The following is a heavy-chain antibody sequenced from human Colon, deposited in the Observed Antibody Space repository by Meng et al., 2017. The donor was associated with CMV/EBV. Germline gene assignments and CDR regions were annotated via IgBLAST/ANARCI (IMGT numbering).Heavy chain of an antibody. Sequence: GESLKISCVVSGISVSGNYMTWVRQAPGKGLEWLSVIYSTGRTFYEDSAKGRFTISRDTSQNTVYLQMDTLRVEDTAMYYCARVSSAGLALDVWGQGTMVTVSS. CDR1: GISVSGNY. D-gene: IGHD6-19*01. CDR3: ARVSSAGLALDV. CDR2: IYSTGRT. J-gene: IGHJ3*01. V-gene: IGHV3-53*01.